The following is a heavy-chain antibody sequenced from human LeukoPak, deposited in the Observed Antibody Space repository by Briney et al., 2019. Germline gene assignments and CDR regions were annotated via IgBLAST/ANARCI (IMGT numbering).Heavy chain of an antibody. CDR2: IYTSGGT. J-gene: IGHJ4*02. Sequence: SETLSLTCTVSGGSINSYYWGWIRQPAGKGLEWISRIYTSGGTNYNPSLKSRVTMSVDTSKNQFSLNLTSVTAADTAVYYCVRDQGFLAYWGQGTLVTVSS. CDR3: VRDQGFLAY. D-gene: IGHD3-3*01. V-gene: IGHV4-4*07. CDR1: GGSINSYY.